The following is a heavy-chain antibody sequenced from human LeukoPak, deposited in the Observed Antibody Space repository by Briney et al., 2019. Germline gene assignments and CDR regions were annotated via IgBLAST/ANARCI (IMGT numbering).Heavy chain of an antibody. CDR2: IGTGGGTT. CDR3: ARVSRDYDFWSGYSTGGYFDY. V-gene: IGHV3-23*01. CDR1: GFTFTNYA. Sequence: GGSLRLSCAASGFTFTNYAMNWVREAPGKGLEWVSSIGTGGGTTYYADSVKGRFTISRDNAKNTVFLQMNSLRAEDTAVYYCARVSRDYDFWSGYSTGGYFDYWGQGTLVTVSS. D-gene: IGHD3-3*01. J-gene: IGHJ4*02.